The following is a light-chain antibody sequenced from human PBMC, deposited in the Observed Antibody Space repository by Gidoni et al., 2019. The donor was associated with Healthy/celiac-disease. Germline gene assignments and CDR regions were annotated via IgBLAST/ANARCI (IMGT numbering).Light chain of an antibody. Sequence: ALLTQAPSLTVSPGGTVTLTCGSSTGAVTSGHYPYWFQQKPGQAPRTLIYDTSNKHSWTPARFSGSLLGGKAALTLSGAQPEDEAEYYCLLSYSGARLVVFGGGTKLTVL. CDR1: TGAVTSGHY. V-gene: IGLV7-46*01. CDR2: DTS. CDR3: LLSYSGARLVV. J-gene: IGLJ2*01.